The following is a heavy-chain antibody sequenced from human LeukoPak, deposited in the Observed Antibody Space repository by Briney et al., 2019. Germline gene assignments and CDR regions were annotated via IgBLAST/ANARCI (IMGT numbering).Heavy chain of an antibody. CDR1: GFTFSSYA. CDR2: ISGSGGST. V-gene: IGHV3-23*01. CDR3: AKDLTRWYFDY. J-gene: IGHJ4*02. D-gene: IGHD3-9*01. Sequence: GGSLRLSCAASGFTFSSYAMSWVRQAPGEGLEWASAISGSGGSTYYADSVKGRFTISRDNSKNTLYLQMNSLRAEDTAVYYCAKDLTRWYFDYWGQGTLVTVSS.